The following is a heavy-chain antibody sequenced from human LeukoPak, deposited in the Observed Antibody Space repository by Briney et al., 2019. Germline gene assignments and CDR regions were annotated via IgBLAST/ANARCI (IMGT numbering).Heavy chain of an antibody. J-gene: IGHJ4*02. CDR2: ISRSGGST. CDR3: ARDSSMLRGPLVIYYFDF. V-gene: IGHV3-23*01. CDR1: GFTFSSYG. Sequence: GGTLRLSCAASGFTFSSYGMNWVRQAPGKGLEWVSAISRSGGSTYYADSVRGRFTISRDNSKNTLYLQMNSLRAEDTAVYYCARDSSMLRGPLVIYYFDFWGQGTLVTVSS. D-gene: IGHD3-10*01.